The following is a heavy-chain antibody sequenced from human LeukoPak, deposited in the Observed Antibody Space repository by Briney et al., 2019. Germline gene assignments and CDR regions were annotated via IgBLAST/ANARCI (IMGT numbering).Heavy chain of an antibody. Sequence: PGGSLRLSCAASGFTFSSYSMNWVRQAPGKGLEWVSSISSSSSYIYYADSVKGRFTISRDNAKNSLYLQMNSLRAEDTAVYYCVRGYENLTGSKTRFHYWGQGTLVTVSS. CDR2: ISSSSSYI. V-gene: IGHV3-21*01. J-gene: IGHJ4*02. D-gene: IGHD3-9*01. CDR3: VRGYENLTGSKTRFHY. CDR1: GFTFSSYS.